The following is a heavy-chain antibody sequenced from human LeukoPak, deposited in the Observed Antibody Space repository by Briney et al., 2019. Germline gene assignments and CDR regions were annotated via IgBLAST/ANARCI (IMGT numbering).Heavy chain of an antibody. Sequence: GGSLRLSCAATGFTFSSYAMSWVRQAPGKGLEWVSAISGSGGSTYYADSVKGRFTISRDNSKNTLYLQMNSLGAEDTAVYYCAKDRTSIFGVVRASFDYWGQGTLVTVSS. CDR3: AKDRTSIFGVVRASFDY. CDR1: GFTFSSYA. V-gene: IGHV3-23*01. J-gene: IGHJ4*02. D-gene: IGHD3-3*01. CDR2: ISGSGGST.